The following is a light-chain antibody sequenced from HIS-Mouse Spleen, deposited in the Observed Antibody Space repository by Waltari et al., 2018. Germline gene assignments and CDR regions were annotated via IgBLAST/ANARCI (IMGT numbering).Light chain of an antibody. CDR1: SSDVGGYNY. CDR3: SSYTSSSNWV. Sequence: LTQPASVSGSPGQSITISCTGTSSDVGGYNYVSWYQQHPGKAPKLMIYEVSNRPSGVSNRFSGSKSGNTASLTISGLQAEDEADYYCSSYTSSSNWVFGGGTKLTVL. J-gene: IGLJ3*02. CDR2: EVS. V-gene: IGLV2-14*01.